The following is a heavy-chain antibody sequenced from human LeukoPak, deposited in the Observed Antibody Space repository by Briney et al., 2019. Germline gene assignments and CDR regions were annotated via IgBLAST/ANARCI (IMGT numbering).Heavy chain of an antibody. V-gene: IGHV4-34*01. CDR1: GGSFSGYY. CDR2: INHSGST. J-gene: IGHJ5*02. CDR3: ARDFAYYYGSGSYDP. Sequence: PSETLSLTCAVYGGSFSGYYWSWIRQPPGKGLEWIGEINHSGSTNYNPSLKSRVTISVDTSKNQFSLKLSSVTAADTAVYYCARDFAYYYGSGSYDPWGQGTLVTVSS. D-gene: IGHD3-10*01.